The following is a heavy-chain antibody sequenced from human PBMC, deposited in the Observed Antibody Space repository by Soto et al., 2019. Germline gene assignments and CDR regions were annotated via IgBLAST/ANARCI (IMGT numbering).Heavy chain of an antibody. J-gene: IGHJ6*02. CDR2: IDPSDSYT. Sequence: SVNISGVGWVRQMKGKGLEWMGRIDPSDSYTNYSPSFQGHVTISADKSISTAYLQWSSLKASDTAMYYCARDRIQWYYGQSYYYKYGMDVWGQGTTVTVSS. CDR1: SVNISG. CDR3: ARDRIQWYYGQSYYYKYGMDV. V-gene: IGHV5-10-1*01. D-gene: IGHD4-17*01.